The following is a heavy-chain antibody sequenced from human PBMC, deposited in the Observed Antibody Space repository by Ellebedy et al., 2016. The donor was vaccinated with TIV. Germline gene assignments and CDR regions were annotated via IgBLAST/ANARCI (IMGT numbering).Heavy chain of an antibody. CDR1: GFTFDDYG. J-gene: IGHJ4*02. V-gene: IGHV3-20*04. D-gene: IGHD4-17*01. CDR2: INWNGGST. CDR3: ARFSGTTVTTGFFDY. Sequence: GESLKISCAASGFTFDDYGMSWVRQAPGKGLEWVPGINWNGGSTGYADSVRGRFTIFRDNAKNSLYLEMNSLRAEDTALYYCARFSGTTVTTGFFDYWGQGTLVTVS.